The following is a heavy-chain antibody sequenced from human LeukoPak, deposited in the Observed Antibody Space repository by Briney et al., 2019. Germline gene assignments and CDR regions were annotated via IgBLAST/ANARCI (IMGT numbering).Heavy chain of an antibody. V-gene: IGHV1-2*02. CDR1: GYTFTGYY. CDR3: APTYPIRSSTSCYSY. CDR2: INPNSGGT. D-gene: IGHD2-2*01. Sequence: EASVKVSCKASGYTFTGYYMHWVRQAPGQGLEWMGWINPNSGGTNYAQKFQGRVTMTRDTSISTAYMELSRLRSDDTAVYYCAPTYPIRSSTSCYSYWGQGTLVTVSS. J-gene: IGHJ4*02.